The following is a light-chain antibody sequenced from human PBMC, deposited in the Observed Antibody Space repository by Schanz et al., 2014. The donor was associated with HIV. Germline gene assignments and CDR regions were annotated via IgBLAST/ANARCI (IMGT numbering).Light chain of an antibody. CDR2: EVS. V-gene: IGLV2-14*02. CDR1: SSDIGNYNL. CDR3: NSYSHSNTCV. J-gene: IGLJ1*01. Sequence: QSALTQPASVSGSPGQSITISCTGTSSDIGNYNLVSWFQHHPGEAPKLLIYEVSKRPSGVSSRFSGSKSGSTASLTISGLQPEDEADYYCNSYSHSNTCVFGSGTKVTVL.